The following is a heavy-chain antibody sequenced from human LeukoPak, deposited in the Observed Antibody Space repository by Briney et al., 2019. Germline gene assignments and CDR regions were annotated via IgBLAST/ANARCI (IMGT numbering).Heavy chain of an antibody. CDR2: IDKKDNFYAT. CDR1: GFTFSGSA. CDR3: TRVSGTYNWLDP. J-gene: IGHJ5*02. D-gene: IGHD1-26*01. Sequence: GGSLRLSCAPSGFTFSGSAIHWVRQSSGKGLEWVGHIDKKDNFYATTSAASVTGRFTISRDDSKNTAYLQMNSLKTEDTALYYSTRVSGTYNWLDPWGQGTLVTVSS. V-gene: IGHV3-73*01.